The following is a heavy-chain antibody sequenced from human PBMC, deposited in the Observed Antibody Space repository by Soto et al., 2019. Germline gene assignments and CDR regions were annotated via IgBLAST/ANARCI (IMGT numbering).Heavy chain of an antibody. CDR3: ARTHNYYAFIWGDYPWWSLFDP. CDR2: IQYSGST. J-gene: IGHJ5*02. D-gene: IGHD3-3*01. V-gene: IGHV4-39*01. CDR1: GASINSSPYQ. Sequence: QLQLQESGPGLVKPSETLSLTCTVSGASINSSPYQWGWIRQPPGKGLEWIGNIQYSGSTSYNPSLKSRVTMSVDTSRNQFSTKLSSVTAADTAAYFCARTHNYYAFIWGDYPWWSLFDPWGQGTLVTVSS.